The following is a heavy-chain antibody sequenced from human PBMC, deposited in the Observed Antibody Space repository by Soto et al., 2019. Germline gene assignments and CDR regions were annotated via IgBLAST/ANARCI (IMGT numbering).Heavy chain of an antibody. CDR3: ARDRGSDAAH. CDR1: GFTFSSYW. CDR2: INSDGSST. Sequence: EVQLVESGGGLVQPGGSLRLSCAASGFTFSSYWMHWVRQAPGKGLVWVSRINSDGSSTDDADSVKGRFTISRANAKNPLYLQMNRLPAEDTAVYSRARDRGSDAAHWRQGTPVTVSS. D-gene: IGHD1-26*01. J-gene: IGHJ4*02. V-gene: IGHV3-74*01.